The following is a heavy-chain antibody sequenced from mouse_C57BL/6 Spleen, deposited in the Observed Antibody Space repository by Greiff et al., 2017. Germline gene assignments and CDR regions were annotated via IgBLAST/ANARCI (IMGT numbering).Heavy chain of an antibody. D-gene: IGHD2-12*01. V-gene: IGHV14-2*01. CDR2: INPEDGDT. J-gene: IGHJ3*01. CDR3: ARSYGGGVAY. CDR1: GYTFTDYY. Sequence: VQLQQSGAELVKPGASVKLSCTASGYTFTDYYMHWVKQRTEQGLERIGRINPEDGDTNYAPKFQGKATITADNSSNTAYLQLSSLTSEDAAVFYCARSYGGGVAYWGQGTLVTVSA.